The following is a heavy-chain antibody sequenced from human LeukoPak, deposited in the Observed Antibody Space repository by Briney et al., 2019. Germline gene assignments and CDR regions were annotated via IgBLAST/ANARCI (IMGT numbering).Heavy chain of an antibody. D-gene: IGHD3-22*01. Sequence: SETLSLTCTVSGDSISSSSSYWGWIRQPPGEGLEWIGSIYYSGSTYYNTSLKSRVTISVDTSKNQFSLKLSSVTAADTAVYYCASHYYDSSGYYSYWGQGTLVTVSS. V-gene: IGHV4-39*07. CDR2: IYYSGST. J-gene: IGHJ4*02. CDR3: ASHYYDSSGYYSY. CDR1: GDSISSSSSY.